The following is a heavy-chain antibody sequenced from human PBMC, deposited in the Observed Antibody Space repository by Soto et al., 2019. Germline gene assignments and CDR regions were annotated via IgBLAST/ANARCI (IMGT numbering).Heavy chain of an antibody. CDR2: ISYDGSNK. J-gene: IGHJ4*02. D-gene: IGHD5-18*01. CDR3: ANRENWLWLQGY. Sequence: GGSLRLSCAASGFTFSSYAMHWVRQAPGKGLEWVAVISYDGSNKYYADSVKGRFTISRDNSKNTLYLQMNSLRAEDTAVYYCANRENWLWLQGYWGQGTLVTVSS. V-gene: IGHV3-30-3*01. CDR1: GFTFSSYA.